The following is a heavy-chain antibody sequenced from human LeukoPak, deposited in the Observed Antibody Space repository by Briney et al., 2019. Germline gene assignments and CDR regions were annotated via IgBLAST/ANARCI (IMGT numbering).Heavy chain of an antibody. D-gene: IGHD2-15*01. Sequence: PGGSLRLSCAASGFTFSSYGMSWVRQAPGKGLEWVSAISGSGGSTYYADSVKGRFTISRDNSKNTLYLQMNSLRAEDTAVYYCAKLPPYCSAGSCYSDYWGQGTLVNVSS. CDR2: ISGSGGST. CDR1: GFTFSSYG. CDR3: AKLPPYCSAGSCYSDY. J-gene: IGHJ4*02. V-gene: IGHV3-23*01.